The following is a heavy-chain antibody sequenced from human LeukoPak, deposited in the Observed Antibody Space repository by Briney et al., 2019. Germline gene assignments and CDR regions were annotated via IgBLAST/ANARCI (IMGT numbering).Heavy chain of an antibody. CDR2: ISVSDTT. J-gene: IGHJ4*02. D-gene: IGHD6-13*01. CDR3: ALSGGSDWYGLEC. V-gene: IGHV3-23*01. Sequence: GGSLRLSCAASGFIFSSYAMSWVRQAPGKGLEWISAISVSDTTYYADSVKGRFSISRDNSKNTLYLQMNSLRAEDTALYYCALSGGSDWYGLECWGQGTLVTVSS. CDR1: GFIFSSYA.